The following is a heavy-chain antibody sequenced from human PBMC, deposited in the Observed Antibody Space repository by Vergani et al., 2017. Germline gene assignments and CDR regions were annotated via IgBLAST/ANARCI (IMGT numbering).Heavy chain of an antibody. V-gene: IGHV1-69-2*01. CDR1: GYTFTDHY. CDR3: ATPQTVTTGGMEV. CDR2: VDPEDGET. D-gene: IGHD4-17*01. Sequence: EVQLVQSGAEVKKPGATMKFSCKVSGYTFTDHYMHWVKQAPGKGLEWMGLVDPEDGETIYAEKFKGRVTIAADTSTDTAHLELSSLRSEDTAVYYCATPQTVTTGGMEVWGRGTLVTVSS. J-gene: IGHJ2*01.